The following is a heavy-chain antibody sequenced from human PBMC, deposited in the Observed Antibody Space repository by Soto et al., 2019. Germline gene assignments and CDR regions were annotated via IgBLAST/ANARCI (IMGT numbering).Heavy chain of an antibody. J-gene: IGHJ3*02. CDR2: INAGNGNT. CDR1: GYTFTSYA. CDR3: VRSYCSSTSCYPPGAAFGI. Sequence: GASVKVSCKASGYTFTSYARHWVRQAPGQRREWMGWINAGNGNTKYSQKFQGRVTITRDTSASTAYMELSSLRSEDTAVYYCVRSYCSSTSCYPPGAAFGIWGQGTMVTVSS. V-gene: IGHV1-3*01. D-gene: IGHD2-2*01.